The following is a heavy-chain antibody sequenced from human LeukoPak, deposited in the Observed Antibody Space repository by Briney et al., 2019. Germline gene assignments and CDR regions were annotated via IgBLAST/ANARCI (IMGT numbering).Heavy chain of an antibody. CDR2: ISYDGSNK. D-gene: IGHD5-24*01. Sequence: PGGSLRLSCAASRFAFSSYGMHWVRHAPGKGLEGVAVISYDGSNKYYTDCRNGPFTISRDNSKNTLYLKMNSVKAEDTDVYYCEKSKRDGYNKFDYWGQGTLVTVSS. V-gene: IGHV3-30*18. J-gene: IGHJ4*02. CDR1: RFAFSSYG. CDR3: EKSKRDGYNKFDY.